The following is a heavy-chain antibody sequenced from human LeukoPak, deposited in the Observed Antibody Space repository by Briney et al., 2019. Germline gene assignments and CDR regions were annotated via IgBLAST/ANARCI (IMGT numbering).Heavy chain of an antibody. D-gene: IGHD5-12*01. V-gene: IGHV4-59*01. CDR1: GGSISSYY. CDR2: ISYSGST. Sequence: SETLSLTCTVSGGSISSYYWSWIRQPPGKGLEWIGYISYSGSTNSNPSLKSRVTMSVDTSKNQFSLKLNSVTAADTAVYYCARVYGDDAPVDDWGQGTLVTVSS. J-gene: IGHJ4*02. CDR3: ARVYGDDAPVDD.